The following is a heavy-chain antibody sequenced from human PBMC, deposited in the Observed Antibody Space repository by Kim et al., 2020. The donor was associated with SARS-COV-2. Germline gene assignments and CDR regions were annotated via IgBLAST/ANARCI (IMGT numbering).Heavy chain of an antibody. D-gene: IGHD2-15*01. CDR1: GFIFSNYE. CDR3: ARDDCSGATCYCKDAFD. J-gene: IGHJ3*01. Sequence: GGSLRLSCEASGFIFSNYEMNWVRQAPGKGLEWVSYISTSGSVTSYADSVKGRFTISRDNAKNSLYLQMNSLSADDTPIYYCARDDCSGATCYCKDAFD. CDR2: ISTSGSVT. V-gene: IGHV3-48*03.